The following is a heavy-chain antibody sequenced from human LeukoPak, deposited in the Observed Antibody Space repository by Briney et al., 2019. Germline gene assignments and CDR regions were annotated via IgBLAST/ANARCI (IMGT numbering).Heavy chain of an antibody. V-gene: IGHV3-23*01. CDR1: GFTFSSYA. CDR3: AKDRAAPATPYNWFDH. CDR2: ISGSGGST. D-gene: IGHD6-13*01. J-gene: IGHJ5*02. Sequence: PGGSPRLSCAASGFTFSSYAMSWVRQAPGKGLEWVSPISGSGGSTYYTDSVKGRFTISRDNSRTTLYLQMNSLRAEDTAVYYCAKDRAAPATPYNWFDHWGQGTLVTVSS.